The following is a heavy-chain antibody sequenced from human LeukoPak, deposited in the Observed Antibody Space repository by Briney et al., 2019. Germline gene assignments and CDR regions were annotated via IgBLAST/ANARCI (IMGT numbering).Heavy chain of an antibody. CDR1: GFTFRSYA. Sequence: GGSLKLSCATSGFTFRSYAMIWVRQAPERGLQWVSGISGSGTYYADFAKGRFTISRDNSKNTLYLQMNSLRAEDTATYYCARNPNGDYIGAFDMWGQGTMVTVS. D-gene: IGHD4-17*01. J-gene: IGHJ3*02. CDR3: ARNPNGDYIGAFDM. CDR2: ISGSGT. V-gene: IGHV3-23*01.